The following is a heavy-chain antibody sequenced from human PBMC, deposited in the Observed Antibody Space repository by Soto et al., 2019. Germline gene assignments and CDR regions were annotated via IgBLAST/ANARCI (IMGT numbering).Heavy chain of an antibody. D-gene: IGHD2-8*01. Sequence: SETLSLTCTVSGGSISSGGYYWSWIRQHPGKGLEWIGYIYYSGSTYYNPSLKSRVTISVDTSKNQFSLKLSSVTAADTAVYYCASPYCTNGVCFPDAFDIWGQGTMVTVSS. CDR3: ASPYCTNGVCFPDAFDI. CDR2: IYYSGST. J-gene: IGHJ3*02. CDR1: GGSISSGGYY. V-gene: IGHV4-31*03.